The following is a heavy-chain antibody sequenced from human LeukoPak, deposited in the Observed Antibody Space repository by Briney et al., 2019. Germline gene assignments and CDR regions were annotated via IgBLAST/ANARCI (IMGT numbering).Heavy chain of an antibody. J-gene: IGHJ4*02. D-gene: IGHD6-19*01. Sequence: ASVKVSCKASGYTFTSYAMHWVRQAPGQRLEWMGWINAGNGNTKYSQKFQGRVTITRDTSASTAYMELSSLRSEDTAVYYCATTYSSGWGEDYWGQGTLVTVSS. CDR1: GYTFTSYA. CDR3: ATTYSSGWGEDY. V-gene: IGHV1-3*01. CDR2: INAGNGNT.